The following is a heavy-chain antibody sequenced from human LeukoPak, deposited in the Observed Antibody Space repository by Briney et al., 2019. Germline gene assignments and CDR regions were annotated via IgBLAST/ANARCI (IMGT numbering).Heavy chain of an antibody. CDR1: GFTFSDYY. D-gene: IGHD2-21*02. V-gene: IGHV3-11*04. CDR3: AKDIPGGGDDY. J-gene: IGHJ4*02. Sequence: PGGSLRLSCTASGFTFSDYYMSWIRQAPGKGLEWVSYISGSGSSVYYADSLKGRFTISRDNAKNSLYLQMNSLRADDTAIYYCAKDIPGGGDDYWGQGTLVTVSS. CDR2: ISGSGSSV.